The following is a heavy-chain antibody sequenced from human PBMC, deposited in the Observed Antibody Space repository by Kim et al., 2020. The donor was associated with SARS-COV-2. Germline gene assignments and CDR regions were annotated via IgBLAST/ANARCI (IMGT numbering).Heavy chain of an antibody. J-gene: IGHJ2*01. D-gene: IGHD6-19*01. CDR1: GGSFSGYY. CDR2: INHSGST. Sequence: SETLSLTCAVYGGSFSGYYWSWIRQPPGKGLEWIGEINHSGSTNYNPSLKSRVTISVDTSKNQFSLKLSSVTAADTAVYYCARVGWQWRRGYFDLWGRGTLVTVSS. V-gene: IGHV4-34*01. CDR3: ARVGWQWRRGYFDL.